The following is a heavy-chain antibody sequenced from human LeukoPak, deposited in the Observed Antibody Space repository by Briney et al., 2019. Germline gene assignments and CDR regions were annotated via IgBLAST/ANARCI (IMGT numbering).Heavy chain of an antibody. CDR1: GYKFTNYY. CDR3: ARDNLQLSGSRGAFDI. D-gene: IGHD2-15*01. V-gene: IGHV1-2*02. Sequence: ASVNVSCQASGYKFTNYYLHWVRQAPGQGFEWMGGMNPNTGGANYAQKFQDRVTMTRDTSMNTAYMELNSLRSDDTAIYYCARDNLQLSGSRGAFDIWGQGTMVTVSS. J-gene: IGHJ3*02. CDR2: MNPNTGGA.